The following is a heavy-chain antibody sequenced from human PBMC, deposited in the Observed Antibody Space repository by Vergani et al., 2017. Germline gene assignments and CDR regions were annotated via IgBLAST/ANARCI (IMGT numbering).Heavy chain of an antibody. V-gene: IGHV3-23*01. Sequence: EVQLLESGGGLVQPGGSLRLSCAASGFTFSSYAMSWVRQAPGKGLEWFSAISGSGGSTYYADSVKGRFTISRDNSKNTLYLQMNSLRAEDTAVYYCATPGGSGSYYKGFDYWGQGTLVTVSS. D-gene: IGHD3-10*01. CDR2: ISGSGGST. CDR3: ATPGGSGSYYKGFDY. CDR1: GFTFSSYA. J-gene: IGHJ4*02.